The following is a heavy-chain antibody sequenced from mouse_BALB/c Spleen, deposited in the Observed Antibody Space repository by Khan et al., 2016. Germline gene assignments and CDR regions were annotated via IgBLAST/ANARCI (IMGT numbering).Heavy chain of an antibody. CDR1: GYTFTNYG. CDR2: INTYTGEP. D-gene: IGHD1-1*01. V-gene: IGHV9-3-1*01. CDR3: AGYRYYYGSSKYCDV. Sequence: QIQLVQSGPELKKPGETVKISCKASGYTFTNYGMNWVKQAPGKDLKWMGWINTYTGEPTYADDFKGRFAFSLETSASTAYLQTNNLRNEDTATYVCAGYRYYYGSSKYCDVWGAGTTVTVSS. J-gene: IGHJ1*01.